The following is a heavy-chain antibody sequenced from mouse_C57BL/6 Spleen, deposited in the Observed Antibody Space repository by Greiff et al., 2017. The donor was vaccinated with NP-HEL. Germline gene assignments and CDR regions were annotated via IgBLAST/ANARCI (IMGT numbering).Heavy chain of an antibody. CDR3: TTPGGYSAWFAY. CDR2: IDPENGDT. V-gene: IGHV14-4*01. J-gene: IGHJ3*01. Sequence: EVQLQQSGAELVRPGASVKLSCTASGFNIKDDYMHWVKQRPEQGLAWIGWIDPENGDTEYASKFQGKATITADTSSNTAYLQLSSLTSEDTAVYYCTTPGGYSAWFAYWGQGTLVTVSA. CDR1: GFNIKDDY. D-gene: IGHD2-3*01.